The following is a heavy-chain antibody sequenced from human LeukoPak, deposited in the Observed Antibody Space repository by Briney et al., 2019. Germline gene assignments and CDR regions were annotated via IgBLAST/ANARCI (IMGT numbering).Heavy chain of an antibody. CDR1: GGSIGSNNYY. J-gene: IGHJ3*02. V-gene: IGHV4-39*02. CDR2: IYYSGST. Sequence: PSETLSLTCFVSGGSIGSNNYYWAWIRQPPGKGLEWIGSIYYSGSTYYNPSLKSRVSISVDTYKKHFSLRLSSVTAADTAVYYCARLGGYSYGYIGAFDMWGLGTMVTVSS. D-gene: IGHD5-18*01. CDR3: ARLGGYSYGYIGAFDM.